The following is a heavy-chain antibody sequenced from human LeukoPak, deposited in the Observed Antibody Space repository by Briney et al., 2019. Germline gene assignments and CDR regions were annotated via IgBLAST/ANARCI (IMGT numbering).Heavy chain of an antibody. J-gene: IGHJ6*02. V-gene: IGHV3-30*03. D-gene: IGHD3-16*01. CDR2: ISFDGSDK. CDR1: GFTFSSYA. CDR3: AREGGFEGGGPYYYYYGMDV. Sequence: QSGGSLRLSCAASGFTFSSYAMHWVRQAPGKGLEWVAVISFDGSDKYNADSVKGRFTISRDNAKNTLYLQMNSLRAEDTAVYCCAREGGFEGGGPYYYYYGMDVWGQGTTVTVSS.